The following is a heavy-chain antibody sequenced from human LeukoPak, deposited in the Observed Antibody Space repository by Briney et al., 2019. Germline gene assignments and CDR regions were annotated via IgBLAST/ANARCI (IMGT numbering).Heavy chain of an antibody. D-gene: IGHD6-19*01. J-gene: IGHJ4*02. V-gene: IGHV4-59*01. CDR3: ARGGDSSGWYRYDY. CDR2: IYYSGNT. Sequence: SETLSLTCTVSGDSISSYYWSWIRLPPGKGLEWIGYIYYSGNTNYNPSLKSRVTISVDTSKNQFSLKLSSVTAADTAVYYCARGGDSSGWYRYDYWGQGTLVTVSS. CDR1: GDSISSYY.